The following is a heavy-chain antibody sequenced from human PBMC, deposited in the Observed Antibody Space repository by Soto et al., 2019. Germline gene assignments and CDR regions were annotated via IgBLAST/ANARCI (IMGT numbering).Heavy chain of an antibody. V-gene: IGHV4-39*01. D-gene: IGHD4-4*01. Sequence: PSETLSLTCTVSGGSISSSYYYWGWVRQPLGKGLEWIGTIYYSGTTSYNPSLKSRVTISVDTSESQFSLSLSSVTAADTAVYYCARHRPYTNYVGRADSLDPWGQGTLVTVSS. CDR2: IYYSGTT. CDR1: GGSISSSYYY. J-gene: IGHJ5*02. CDR3: ARHRPYTNYVGRADSLDP.